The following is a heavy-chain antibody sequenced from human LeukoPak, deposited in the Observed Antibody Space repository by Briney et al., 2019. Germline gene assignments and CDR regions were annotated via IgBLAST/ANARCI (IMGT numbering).Heavy chain of an antibody. CDR3: ARGGSYLSAFDI. CDR2: IYSGGSK. CDR1: GFTVSSNY. V-gene: IGHV3-53*01. Sequence: GGSLSLSCAASGFTVSSNYMSWVRQAPGRGLEWVSIIYSGGSKFYGDSVKGRFTTTRDNSNNTLYLQMNSLRAEDTAVYYCARGGSYLSAFDIWGQGTMVTVSS. D-gene: IGHD1-26*01. J-gene: IGHJ3*02.